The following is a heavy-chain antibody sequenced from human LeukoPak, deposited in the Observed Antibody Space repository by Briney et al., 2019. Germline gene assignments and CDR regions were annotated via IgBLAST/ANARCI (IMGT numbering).Heavy chain of an antibody. CDR2: ISGDGGNT. J-gene: IGHJ4*02. CDR1: GLTFGSYA. Sequence: GGSLRLSCAASGLTFGSYAMGWVRQAPGQGLEWVSVISGDGGNTYYADSVKGRFTISRDNSRNTLYMQLNSLRAEDTAINYAVKDLGADYYLLDYWGQGTLVTVSS. D-gene: IGHD2/OR15-2a*01. CDR3: VKDLGADYYLLDY. V-gene: IGHV3-23*01.